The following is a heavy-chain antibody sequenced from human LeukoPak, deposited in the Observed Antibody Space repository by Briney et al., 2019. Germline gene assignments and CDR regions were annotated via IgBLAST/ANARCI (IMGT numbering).Heavy chain of an antibody. CDR1: GYSFPSYW. CDR2: IYPGGSDT. J-gene: IGHJ4*02. Sequence: ESVKISCKASGYSFPSYWIAWVRQMPGKGLEWMGIIYPGGSDTRYSPSFQGQVTMSVDKSIDTAYLQWSSLKASDTAMYYCARLYSYYYDSSGADDYWGQGTLVTVSS. CDR3: ARLYSYYYDSSGADDY. V-gene: IGHV5-51*01. D-gene: IGHD3-22*01.